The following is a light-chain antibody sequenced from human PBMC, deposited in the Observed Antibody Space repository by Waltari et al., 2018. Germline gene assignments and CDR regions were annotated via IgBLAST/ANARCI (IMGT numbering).Light chain of an antibody. Sequence: DIHLTQSPSFLSASVGDRITITCRASQDIGTSLAWFQQKPGKAPNLLIYSASTLQIGVPSRFSGSGSGTEFTLTFNSLQPDDFATYYCQQFSDYPLTFGPGTKVDIK. CDR1: QDIGTS. J-gene: IGKJ3*01. V-gene: IGKV1-9*01. CDR2: SAS. CDR3: QQFSDYPLT.